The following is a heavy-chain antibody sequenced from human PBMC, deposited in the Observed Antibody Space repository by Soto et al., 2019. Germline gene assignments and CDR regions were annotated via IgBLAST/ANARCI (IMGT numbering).Heavy chain of an antibody. J-gene: IGHJ6*02. CDR3: AKLSVKQWWLPDV. CDR2: IYPGDSDT. V-gene: IGHV5-51*01. Sequence: PRESLKISCKGSGYSFTSYWIGWVRQMSGKGLEWMGIIYPGDSDTRYSPSFQGQVTISADKSISTAYLQWSSLKASDSAIYYCAKLSVKQWWLPDVWGHGTTVIVSS. D-gene: IGHD2-15*01. CDR1: GYSFTSYW.